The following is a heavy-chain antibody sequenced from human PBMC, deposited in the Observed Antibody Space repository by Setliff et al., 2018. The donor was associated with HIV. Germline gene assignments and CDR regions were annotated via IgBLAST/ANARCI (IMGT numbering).Heavy chain of an antibody. CDR1: GDPISTYY. CDR3: ARGNYDTSDYYTNFYYYYMDV. J-gene: IGHJ6*03. CDR2: VYYSVST. V-gene: IGHV4-59*01. Sequence: SETLSLTCTVSGDPISTYYWSWVRKPPGKGLEWIGYVYYSVSTSYSPSLRGRVTMSVEPSKNQFSLKLNSVTAADTAIYYCARGNYDTSDYYTNFYYYYMDVWGKGTAVTVSS. D-gene: IGHD3-22*01.